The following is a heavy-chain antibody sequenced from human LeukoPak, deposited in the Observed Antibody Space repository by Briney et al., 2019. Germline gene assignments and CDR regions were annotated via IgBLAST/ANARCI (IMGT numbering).Heavy chain of an antibody. CDR2: ISSSSSYI. D-gene: IGHD3-22*01. J-gene: IGHJ3*02. CDR1: GFTFSSYT. CDR3: ARDHHRRLYDSQARDTFDI. V-gene: IGHV3-21*01. Sequence: GGSLRLSCAASGFTFSSYTMNWVRQAPGKGLEWVSSISSSSSYIYYVDSVKGRFTISRDNAKNSLYLQMNSLRAEDTAVYYCARDHHRRLYDSQARDTFDIWGQGTMVTVSS.